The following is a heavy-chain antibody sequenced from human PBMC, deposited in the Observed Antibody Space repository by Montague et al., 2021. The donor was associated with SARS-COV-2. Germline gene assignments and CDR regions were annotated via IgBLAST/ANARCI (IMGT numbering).Heavy chain of an antibody. D-gene: IGHD3-10*01. CDR3: TTDDVVRGVIVYYGMDV. Sequence: SLSLSCAASGFTFSNAWMSWVRQAPGKGLEWVGCIKSKTDGGTTDYAAPVKGRFTISRDDSKNTLYLQMNSLKTEDTAVYYCTTDDVVRGVIVYYGMDVWGQGTTVTVSS. J-gene: IGHJ6*02. V-gene: IGHV3-15*01. CDR1: GFTFSNAW. CDR2: IKSKTDGGTT.